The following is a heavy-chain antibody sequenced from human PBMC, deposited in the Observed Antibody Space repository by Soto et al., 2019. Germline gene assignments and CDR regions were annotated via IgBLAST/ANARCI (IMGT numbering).Heavy chain of an antibody. CDR3: ARGRGSQREQQLVQIDY. CDR1: GGSFSGYY. J-gene: IGHJ4*02. Sequence: QVQLQQWGAGLLKPSETLSLTCAVYGGSFSGYYWSWIRQPPGKGLEWIGEINHSGSTNYNPSLKSRVTISVDTSKNQFSLKLSSVTAAVTAVFYCARGRGSQREQQLVQIDYWGQGTLVTVSS. CDR2: INHSGST. D-gene: IGHD6-13*01. V-gene: IGHV4-34*01.